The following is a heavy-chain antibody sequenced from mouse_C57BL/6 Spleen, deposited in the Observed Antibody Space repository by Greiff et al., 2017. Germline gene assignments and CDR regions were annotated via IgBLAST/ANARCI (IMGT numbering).Heavy chain of an antibody. Sequence: QVQLQQSGAELARPGASVKLSCKASGYTFTSYGISWVKQRTGQGLEWIGEIYPRSGNTYYNEKFKGKATLTADKSSSTAYMQLRSLTSEDSAVYFCARGEGKYAMDYWGQGTSVTVSS. CDR2: IYPRSGNT. CDR3: ARGEGKYAMDY. J-gene: IGHJ4*01. CDR1: GYTFTSYG. V-gene: IGHV1-81*01.